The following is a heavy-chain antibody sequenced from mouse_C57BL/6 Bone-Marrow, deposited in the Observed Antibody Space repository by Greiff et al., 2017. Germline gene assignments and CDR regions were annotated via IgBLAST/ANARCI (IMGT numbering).Heavy chain of an antibody. Sequence: VQLQQSGPELVKPGASVKLSCTASGFNIKDYYIHWVKQRTEQGLEWIGRIDPEDGDTKYNPKFQDKATITADTSSNTAYLQLSSLTSEDTAVYYCTRSLIYYGTNYWGQGTTLTVSS. J-gene: IGHJ2*01. V-gene: IGHV14-2*01. CDR1: GFNIKDYY. CDR2: IDPEDGDT. CDR3: TRSLIYYGTNY. D-gene: IGHD1-1*01.